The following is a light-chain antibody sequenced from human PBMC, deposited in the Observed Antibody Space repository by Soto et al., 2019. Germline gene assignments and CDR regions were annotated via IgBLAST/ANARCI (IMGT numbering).Light chain of an antibody. J-gene: IGKJ1*01. CDR3: QQSYSTPRT. V-gene: IGKV4-1*01. CDR2: WAS. Sequence: DIVMTQSPDSLAVSLGERATINCKSSQSVLYSSNKKNYLAWYQQKSGQSPKVLIYWASTRESGVPDRFSGSGSGTEFTLTISSLQAEDAAVYYCQQSYSTPRTFGQGTKVDIK. CDR1: QSVLYSSNKKNY.